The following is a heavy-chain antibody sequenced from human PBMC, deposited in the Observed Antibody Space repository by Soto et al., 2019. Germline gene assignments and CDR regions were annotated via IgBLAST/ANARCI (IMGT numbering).Heavy chain of an antibody. D-gene: IGHD2-2*02. J-gene: IGHJ5*02. CDR2: ISGSGGST. CDR1: GFTFSSYA. Sequence: PGGSLRLSCAASGFTFSSYAMSWVRQAPGKGLEWVSAISGSGGSTYYADSVKGRFTISRDNSKNTLYLQMNSLRAEDTAVYYCAKDECSGTSCSTWFDPWGQGTLVTVSS. V-gene: IGHV3-23*01. CDR3: AKDECSGTSCSTWFDP.